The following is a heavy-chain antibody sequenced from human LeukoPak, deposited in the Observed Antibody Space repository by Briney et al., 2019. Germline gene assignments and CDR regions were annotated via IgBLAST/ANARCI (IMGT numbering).Heavy chain of an antibody. CDR2: IYCSGST. Sequence: SETLSLTCTVSGGSISSYYWSWIRQPPGRGREWVGYIYCSGSTNYNPSLNSRVTISVDASKNQFSLKLSSVTAADTAVYYCARIGFLEWLLRPAYFDYWGQGTLVTVSS. V-gene: IGHV4-59*01. CDR3: ARIGFLEWLLRPAYFDY. D-gene: IGHD3-3*02. CDR1: GGSISSYY. J-gene: IGHJ4*02.